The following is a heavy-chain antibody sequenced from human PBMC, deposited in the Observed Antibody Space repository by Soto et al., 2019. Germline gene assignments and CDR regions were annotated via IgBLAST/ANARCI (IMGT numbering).Heavy chain of an antibody. D-gene: IGHD2-21*01. J-gene: IGHJ4*02. CDR2: IKQDGSET. Sequence: EVQLVESGGGLVQPGGSLRLSCAASGFTLSSYRMTWVRQAPGEGLEWVANIKQDGSETYYVDSVKGRFTMSRENAKNSLYLQMNSLRAEDPAVYYCATRWHMTRGGLWGQGTLVTVSS. V-gene: IGHV3-7*01. CDR1: GFTLSSYR. CDR3: ATRWHMTRGGL.